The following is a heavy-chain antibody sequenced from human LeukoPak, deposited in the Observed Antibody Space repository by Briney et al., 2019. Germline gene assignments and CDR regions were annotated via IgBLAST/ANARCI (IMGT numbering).Heavy chain of an antibody. Sequence: GGSLRLSCAASGFTFSDYNMRWIRQAPGKRLEWVSSISRSGSTKYYADSVKGRFTISRDNAKNSLSLQMNSLRAEDMAVYYCARELGKYRRILGRDSQWLAVSGFDNWGQGILVTVSS. D-gene: IGHD6-19*01. CDR3: ARELGKYRRILGRDSQWLAVSGFDN. J-gene: IGHJ4*02. CDR1: GFTFSDYN. V-gene: IGHV3-11*04. CDR2: ISRSGSTK.